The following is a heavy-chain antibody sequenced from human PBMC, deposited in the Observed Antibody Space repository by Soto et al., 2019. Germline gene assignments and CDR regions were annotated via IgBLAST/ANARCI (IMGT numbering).Heavy chain of an antibody. J-gene: IGHJ4*02. D-gene: IGHD3-9*01. CDR3: ANGPPLRSFDWLDVPFDY. V-gene: IGHV3-23*01. CDR1: GFTFSSYA. CDR2: ISGSGGST. Sequence: GGSLRLSCAASGFTFSSYAMSWVRQAPGKGLEWVSAISGSGGSTYYADSVKGRFTISRDNSKNTLYLQMNRLRAEDTAVYYCANGPPLRSFDWLDVPFDYWGQGALVTVSS.